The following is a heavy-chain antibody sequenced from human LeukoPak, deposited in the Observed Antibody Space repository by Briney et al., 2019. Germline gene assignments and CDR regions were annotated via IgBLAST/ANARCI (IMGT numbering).Heavy chain of an antibody. CDR2: ISAYNGNT. Sequence: GASVKVSCKAPGYTFTSYGISWVRQAPGQGLEWMGWISAYNGNTNYAQKLQGRVTMTTDTSTSTAYMELRSLRSDDTAVYYCARDQVARIAAAGTTDYWGQGTLVTVSS. V-gene: IGHV1-18*01. J-gene: IGHJ4*02. D-gene: IGHD6-13*01. CDR3: ARDQVARIAAAGTTDY. CDR1: GYTFTSYG.